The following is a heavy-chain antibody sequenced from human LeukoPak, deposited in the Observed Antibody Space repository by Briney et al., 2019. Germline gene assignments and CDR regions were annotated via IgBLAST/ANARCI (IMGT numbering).Heavy chain of an antibody. CDR2: ISSSTTYI. Sequence: GGSLRLSCAASGFTFSSYTMNWVRQAPGKGLEWVSSISSSTTYIYYADSVKGRFTISRGNSKNSLYLQMNSLRAEDTAVYYCARDFSSGSYYGDYYFDYWGQGTLVTVSS. CDR3: ARDFSSGSYYGDYYFDY. D-gene: IGHD1-26*01. CDR1: GFTFSSYT. J-gene: IGHJ4*02. V-gene: IGHV3-21*01.